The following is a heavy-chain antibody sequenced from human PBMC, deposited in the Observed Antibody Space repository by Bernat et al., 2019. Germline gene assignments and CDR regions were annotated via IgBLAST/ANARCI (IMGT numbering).Heavy chain of an antibody. Sequence: QVQLVESGGGVVQPGRSLRLSCAASGFTFSSYGMHSVRQAPGKGLEWVAVIWYDGSNKYYADSVKGRFTISRDNSKNTLYLQMNSLRAEDTAVYYCARVLDFWSGLDYWGQGTLVTVSS. CDR1: GFTFSSYG. J-gene: IGHJ4*02. CDR2: IWYDGSNK. CDR3: ARVLDFWSGLDY. D-gene: IGHD3-3*01. V-gene: IGHV3-33*01.